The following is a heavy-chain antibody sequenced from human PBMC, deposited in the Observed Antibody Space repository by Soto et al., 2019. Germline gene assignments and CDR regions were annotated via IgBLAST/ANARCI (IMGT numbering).Heavy chain of an antibody. V-gene: IGHV4-4*02. Sequence: PSETLSLTCAVSGGSFTSNNWWTWVRQPPGQGLEWIGEIYRTGSTNYNPSLKSRVTTSLDKSENQFSLKVTSLTAADTAVYYCASRDPGTSVDYWGQGXLVTVSS. D-gene: IGHD1-7*01. J-gene: IGHJ4*02. CDR3: ASRDPGTSVDY. CDR1: GGSFTSNNW. CDR2: IYRTGST.